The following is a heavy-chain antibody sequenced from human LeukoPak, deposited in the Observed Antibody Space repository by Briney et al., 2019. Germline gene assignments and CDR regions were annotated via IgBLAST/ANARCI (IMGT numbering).Heavy chain of an antibody. Sequence: ASVKLSCKASGYTFTGYYMHWVRQAPGRGLEWMGWINPNSGGTNYAQKFQGRVTMTRDTSISTAYMELSRLRSDDTAVYYCARVQYSGYDLQVDYWGQGTLDTVSS. D-gene: IGHD5-12*01. CDR2: INPNSGGT. CDR3: ARVQYSGYDLQVDY. J-gene: IGHJ4*02. V-gene: IGHV1-2*02. CDR1: GYTFTGYY.